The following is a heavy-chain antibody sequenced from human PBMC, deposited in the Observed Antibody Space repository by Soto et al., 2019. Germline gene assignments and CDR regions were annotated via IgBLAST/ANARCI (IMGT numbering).Heavy chain of an antibody. CDR2: ISYDGGNQ. V-gene: IGHV3-30-3*01. Sequence: SLRLSCEASGFTFSSYPMHWVRQAPGKGLEWVTVISYDGGNQYYADSVKGRFTISRDNSKDTLYLQMHSLRSDDTAVYFCARGPITQTSFIDHWGQGTLATVSS. CDR3: ARGPITQTSFIDH. D-gene: IGHD1-20*01. J-gene: IGHJ4*02. CDR1: GFTFSSYP.